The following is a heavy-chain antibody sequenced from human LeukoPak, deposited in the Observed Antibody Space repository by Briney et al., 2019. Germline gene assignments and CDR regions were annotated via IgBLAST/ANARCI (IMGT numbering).Heavy chain of an antibody. CDR2: ISATGGGT. D-gene: IGHD6-6*01. Sequence: GGSLRLSCAASGFTFNSYAMSWVRQAPGKGLDWVSTISATGGGTVYADSVKGRFTISRDNSKNTLLLQMNSLRADDTAVYYCAKDGDPLPSRLSPFDSWAQGIFVPVSS. CDR1: GFTFNSYA. J-gene: IGHJ4*02. CDR3: AKDGDPLPSRLSPFDS. V-gene: IGHV3-23*01.